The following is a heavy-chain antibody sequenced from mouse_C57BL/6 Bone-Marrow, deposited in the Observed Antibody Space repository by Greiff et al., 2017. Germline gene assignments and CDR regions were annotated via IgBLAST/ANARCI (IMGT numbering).Heavy chain of an antibody. V-gene: IGHV1-72*01. J-gene: IGHJ1*03. CDR3: GRRDCCSSSYWYCDV. CDR2: IDPNSGGT. D-gene: IGHD1-1*01. CDR1: GYTFTSYW. Sequence: VQLQQPGAELVKPGASVKLSCKASGYTFTSYWMHWVKQRPGRGLEWIGRIDPNSGGTKYNEKFKSKATLTVDKPSSTAYMQLSSLTSEDSAGYSSGRRDCCSSSYWYCDVWGTGPTVTVST.